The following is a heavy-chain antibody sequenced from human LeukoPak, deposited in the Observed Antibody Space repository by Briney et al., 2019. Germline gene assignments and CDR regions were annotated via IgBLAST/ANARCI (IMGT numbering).Heavy chain of an antibody. V-gene: IGHV3-23*01. J-gene: IGHJ4*02. CDR2: ISGSGGST. Sequence: SGGSLRLSCAASGFTFSSYAMSWVRQAPGKGLEWVSAISGSGGSTYYADSVKGRFTISRDNSKNTLYLQMNSLRAEDTAVYYCAKEGSYYDSSGYYYRTRAFDYWGQGTLVTVSS. CDR1: GFTFSSYA. CDR3: AKEGSYYDSSGYYYRTRAFDY. D-gene: IGHD3-22*01.